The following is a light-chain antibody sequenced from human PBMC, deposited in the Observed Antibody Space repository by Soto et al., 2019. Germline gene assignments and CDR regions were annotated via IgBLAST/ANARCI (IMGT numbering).Light chain of an antibody. CDR3: SSYTSSSPCV. J-gene: IGLJ1*01. CDR1: SSDVGSYKY. Sequence: QSVLTQPASVSGSPGQSINISCSGTSSDVGSYKYVSWYQQHPGEAPKLMIYEVSNRPSGVSNRFSGSKSGNTASLTISGLQAEDEADYYCSSYTSSSPCVFGTGTKLTVL. CDR2: EVS. V-gene: IGLV2-14*01.